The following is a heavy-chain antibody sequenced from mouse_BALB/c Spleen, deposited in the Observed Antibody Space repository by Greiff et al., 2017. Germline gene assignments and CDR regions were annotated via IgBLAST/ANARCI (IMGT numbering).Heavy chain of an antibody. CDR2: FYPGSGSR. D-gene: IGHD2-14*01. CDR3: AGREDGYDDFDY. CDR1: GYTFTEYI. J-gene: IGHJ2*01. V-gene: IGHV1-62-2*01. Sequence: VQRVESGAELVKPGASVKLSCKASGYTFTEYIIYWVKQRSGQGLEWIGWFYPGSGSRKYNEKFKDKATLTADKSSSTVYMELSRLTSEDSAVYFCAGREDGYDDFDYWGQGTTLTVSS.